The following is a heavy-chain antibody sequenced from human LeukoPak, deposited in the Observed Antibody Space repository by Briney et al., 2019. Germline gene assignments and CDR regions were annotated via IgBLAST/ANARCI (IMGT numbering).Heavy chain of an antibody. CDR1: GGSISSSSYY. D-gene: IGHD6-19*01. V-gene: IGHV4-39*01. CDR3: ARLHSSGWFDY. Sequence: SETLSLTCTVSGGSISSSSYYWGWIRQPPGKGLEWIGSIYYSGSTYYNPSLKRRVTISVDTSKNQFSLKLSSVTAADTAVYYCARLHSSGWFDYWGQGTLVTVSS. CDR2: IYYSGST. J-gene: IGHJ4*02.